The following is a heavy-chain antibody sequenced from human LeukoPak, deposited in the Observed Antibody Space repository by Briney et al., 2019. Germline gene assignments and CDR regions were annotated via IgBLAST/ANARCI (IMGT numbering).Heavy chain of an antibody. V-gene: IGHV1-2*02. CDR1: GYTFTGYY. Sequence: ASVKVSCKASGYTFTGYYMHWLRQAPGQGLEWMGWINPNSGGTNYAQKFQGRVTMTRDTSISTAYMELSRLRSDDTAVYYCAREAVVPAATSFDYWGQGTLVTVSS. CDR2: INPNSGGT. CDR3: AREAVVPAATSFDY. D-gene: IGHD2-2*01. J-gene: IGHJ4*02.